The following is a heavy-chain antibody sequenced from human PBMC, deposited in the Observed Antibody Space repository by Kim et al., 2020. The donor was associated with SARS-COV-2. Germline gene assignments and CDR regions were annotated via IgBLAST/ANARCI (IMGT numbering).Heavy chain of an antibody. CDR3: ARDNDDCVVIYALEI. CDR2: IIPISATL. J-gene: IGHJ3*02. D-gene: IGHD2-21*01. Sequence: SVKVSCKASGGSFSHYDFNWVRQAPGQGLEWMGVIIPISATLNYAQQFQGRLTITADESTNTVYMELTSLRSEDTALYYCARDNDDCVVIYALEIWGPGTMVSVSS. V-gene: IGHV1-69*13. CDR1: GGSFSHYD.